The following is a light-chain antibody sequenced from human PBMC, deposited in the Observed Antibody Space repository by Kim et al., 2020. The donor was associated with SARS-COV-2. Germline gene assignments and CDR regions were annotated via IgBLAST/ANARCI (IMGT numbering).Light chain of an antibody. CDR3: HHRSDWPRGA. Sequence: SPGASAPLTCRAGQSVGSYFARYQQQPGQPPRLLIYDASVRATGVPARFRGRGYGTDFTLTIDSLEPEDFVVYYCHHRSDWPRGAFGQGTRLEIK. CDR1: QSVGSY. V-gene: IGKV3-11*01. J-gene: IGKJ5*01. CDR2: DAS.